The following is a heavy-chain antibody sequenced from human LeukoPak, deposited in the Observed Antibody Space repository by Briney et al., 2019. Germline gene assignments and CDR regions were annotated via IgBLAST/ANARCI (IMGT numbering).Heavy chain of an antibody. J-gene: IGHJ4*02. CDR2: ISSSSSYI. D-gene: IGHD6-13*01. Sequence: GGSLRLSCAASGFTFSSYSMNWVRQAPGKGLEWVSSISSSSSYIYYADSVKGRSTISRDNAKNSLYLQMNSLRAEDTAVYYCAREAYSSSWYDYWGQGTLVTVSS. V-gene: IGHV3-21*01. CDR3: AREAYSSSWYDY. CDR1: GFTFSSYS.